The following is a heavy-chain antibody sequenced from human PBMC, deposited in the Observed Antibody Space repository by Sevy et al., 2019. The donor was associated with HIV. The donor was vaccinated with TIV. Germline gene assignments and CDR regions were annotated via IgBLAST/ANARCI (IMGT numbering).Heavy chain of an antibody. V-gene: IGHV4-59*01. CDR1: GGSISSYY. J-gene: IGHJ3*02. Sequence: SETLSLTCTVSGGSISSYYWSWIRQPPGKGLEWIGYIYYSGSTNYNPSLKSRVTISVDTSKNQFSLKLSSVTAADPAVYYCARVAGSGNAFDIWGQGTMVTVSS. CDR3: ARVAGSGNAFDI. D-gene: IGHD3-10*01. CDR2: IYYSGST.